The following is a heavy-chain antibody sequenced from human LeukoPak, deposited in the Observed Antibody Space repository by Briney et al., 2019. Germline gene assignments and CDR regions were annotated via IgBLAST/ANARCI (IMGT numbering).Heavy chain of an antibody. J-gene: IGHJ4*02. CDR1: GGSISSSSYY. V-gene: IGHV4-39*01. CDR2: IYYSGST. D-gene: IGHD1-26*01. Sequence: SETLSLTCTVSGGSISSSSYYWGWIRQPPGKGLEWIGSIYYSGSTYYNPSLKSRVTISVDTSKNQFSLKLSSVTAADTAVYYCARPSGSYGEAFDYWGQGTLVTVSS. CDR3: ARPSGSYGEAFDY.